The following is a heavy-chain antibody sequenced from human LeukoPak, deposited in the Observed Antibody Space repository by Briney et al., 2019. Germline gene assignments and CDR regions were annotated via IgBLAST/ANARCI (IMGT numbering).Heavy chain of an antibody. CDR1: GFTFSSYS. CDR3: AKDLLSGSYSFYFDY. J-gene: IGHJ4*02. V-gene: IGHV3-23*01. CDR2: ISGSGGST. D-gene: IGHD1-26*01. Sequence: GGSLRLSCAASGFTFSSYSMNWVRQAPGKGLEWVSAISGSGGSTYYADSVKGRFTISRDNSKNTLYLQMNSLRAEDTAVYYCAKDLLSGSYSFYFDYWGQGTLVTVSS.